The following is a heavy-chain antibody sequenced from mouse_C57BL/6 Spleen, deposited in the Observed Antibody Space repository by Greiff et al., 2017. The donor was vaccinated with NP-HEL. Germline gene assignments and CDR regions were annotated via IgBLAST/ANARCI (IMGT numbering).Heavy chain of an antibody. J-gene: IGHJ4*01. CDR3: ARSAPNWDDYAMDY. Sequence: EVQLQQSGPELVKPGASVKISCKASGYSFTGYYMNWVKQSPEKSLEWIGEINPSTGGTTYNQKFKAKATLTVDKSSSTAYMQLKSLTSEDSAVYYCARSAPNWDDYAMDYWGQGTSVTVSS. CDR2: INPSTGGT. CDR1: GYSFTGYY. V-gene: IGHV1-42*01. D-gene: IGHD4-1*01.